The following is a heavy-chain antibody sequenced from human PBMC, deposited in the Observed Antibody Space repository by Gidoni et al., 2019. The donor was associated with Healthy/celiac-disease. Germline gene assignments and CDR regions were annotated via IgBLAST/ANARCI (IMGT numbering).Heavy chain of an antibody. CDR2: ISVETGKS. V-gene: IGHV1-18*01. CDR3: ARDGGYCSSTSCYGGLEF. D-gene: IGHD2-2*01. Sequence: VQLVQSGPEVKDPGASVTVSCKTSGYSFASHGINWVRQVPGQGLEWMGWISVETGKSKYAQEFQDRVTVTTDTFTSTVYMELRTLTSDDTAVYFCARDGGYCSSTSCYGGLEFWGPGTLVTVSS. CDR1: GYSFASHG. J-gene: IGHJ4*02.